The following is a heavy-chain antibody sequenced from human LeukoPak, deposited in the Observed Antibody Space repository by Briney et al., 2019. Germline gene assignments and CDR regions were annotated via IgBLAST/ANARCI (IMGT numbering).Heavy chain of an antibody. CDR1: GFTLSSYS. V-gene: IGHV3-48*02. CDR3: ARERCSTATCYGFDY. Sequence: GGSLRLSCAASGFTLSSYSMNWVRQAPGKGREGVSYISSSSSTIHYADSVKGRFTISRDNAKNSLYLQMDSLRDEDTAVYYCARERCSTATCYGFDYWGQGTLVTVSS. D-gene: IGHD2-2*01. J-gene: IGHJ4*02. CDR2: ISSSSSTI.